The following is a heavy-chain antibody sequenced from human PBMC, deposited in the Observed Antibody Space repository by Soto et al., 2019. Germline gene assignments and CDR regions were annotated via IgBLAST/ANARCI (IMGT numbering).Heavy chain of an antibody. Sequence: PSETLSLTCTVSGVSISSYYCSCIRQPQRKGLEWIREINHSGSTNYNPSLKSRVTISVDTSKNQFSLKLSSVPAADTAVYYCARHWITMVRGVCHFDYWGQGTLVTVSS. V-gene: IGHV4-34*01. CDR3: ARHWITMVRGVCHFDY. CDR2: INHSGST. CDR1: GVSISSYY. D-gene: IGHD3-10*01. J-gene: IGHJ4*02.